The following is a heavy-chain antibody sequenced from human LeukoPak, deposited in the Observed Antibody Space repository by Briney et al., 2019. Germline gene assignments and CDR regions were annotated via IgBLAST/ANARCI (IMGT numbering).Heavy chain of an antibody. V-gene: IGHV3-48*01. CDR1: GFTFSTYS. Sequence: GGSLRLSCAASGFTFSTYSMNWVRQAPGKGLEWVSDIDSGSNNIHYADSVKGRFTISRDDAKNSLYPQMNSLRAEDTAVYYCARDSSQYCSSTSCYASYWGQGTLVTVSS. J-gene: IGHJ4*02. CDR3: ARDSSQYCSSTSCYASY. CDR2: IDSGSNNI. D-gene: IGHD2-2*01.